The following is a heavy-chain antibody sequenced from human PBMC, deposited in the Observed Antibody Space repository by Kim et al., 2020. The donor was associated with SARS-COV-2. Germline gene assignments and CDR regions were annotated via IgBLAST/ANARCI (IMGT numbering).Heavy chain of an antibody. V-gene: IGHV6-1*01. D-gene: IGHD6-19*01. J-gene: IGHJ4*02. Sequence: DYAGSVKSRLTINPDTSKNQFSLQLNSVTPEDTAVYYCARDSGWYGGMDYWGQGTLVTVSS. CDR3: ARDSGWYGGMDY.